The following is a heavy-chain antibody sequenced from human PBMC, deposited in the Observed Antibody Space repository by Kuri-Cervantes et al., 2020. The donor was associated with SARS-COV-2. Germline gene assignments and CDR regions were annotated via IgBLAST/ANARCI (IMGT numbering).Heavy chain of an antibody. CDR1: GYTFTGYY. CDR3: ARGEYYDYVWGSYLYIPNWFDP. V-gene: IGHV1-8*02. D-gene: IGHD3-16*02. CDR2: MNPNSGNT. J-gene: IGHJ5*02. Sequence: ASVKVSCRDSGYTFTGYYMYWVRQATGQGLEWMGWMNPNSGNTGYAQKFQGRVTMTRNTSIVTAYMELSSLRSKYTAVYYCARGEYYDYVWGSYLYIPNWFDPWGQGTLVTVSS.